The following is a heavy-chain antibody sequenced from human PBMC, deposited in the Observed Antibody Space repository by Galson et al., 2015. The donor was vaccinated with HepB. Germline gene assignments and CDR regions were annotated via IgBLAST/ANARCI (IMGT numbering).Heavy chain of an antibody. D-gene: IGHD2-2*01. V-gene: IGHV7-4-1*02. CDR1: GYTFTSYA. J-gene: IGHJ4*02. CDR2: INTNTGNP. Sequence: SVKVSCKASGYTFTSYAMNWVRQAPGQGLEWMGWINTNTGNPTYAQGFTGRFVFSLDTSVSTAYLQISSLKAEDTAVYYCARAPYCSSTSCYPYFDYWGQGTLVTVSS. CDR3: ARAPYCSSTSCYPYFDY.